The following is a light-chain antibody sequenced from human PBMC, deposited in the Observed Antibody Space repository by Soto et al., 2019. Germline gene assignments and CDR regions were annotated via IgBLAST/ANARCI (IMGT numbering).Light chain of an antibody. CDR3: QHFNNYPWT. V-gene: IGKV1-5*03. Sequence: DIQMTQSPSTLSASVGDRVTITCRASQSISSWLAWYQQKPGKAPKLLIYKASSLESGVPSRFSGSGSGTEFTLAISSLQPDAFATYYFQHFNNYPWTFGQGTRVEIK. J-gene: IGKJ1*01. CDR1: QSISSW. CDR2: KAS.